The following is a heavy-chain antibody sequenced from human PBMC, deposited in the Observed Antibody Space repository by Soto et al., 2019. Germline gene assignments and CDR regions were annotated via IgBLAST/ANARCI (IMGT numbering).Heavy chain of an antibody. J-gene: IGHJ5*02. CDR1: GYTFTSYG. D-gene: IGHD6-13*01. V-gene: IGHV1-18*01. CDR2: ISAYNGNT. Sequence: ASVKVSCKASGYTFTSYGISWVRQAPGQGLEWMGWISAYNGNTNYAQKLQGRVTMTTDTSTSTAYMELRSLRSDDTAVYYCARRERAAGTDWWFDPCGQGTLVTVSS. CDR3: ARRERAAGTDWWFDP.